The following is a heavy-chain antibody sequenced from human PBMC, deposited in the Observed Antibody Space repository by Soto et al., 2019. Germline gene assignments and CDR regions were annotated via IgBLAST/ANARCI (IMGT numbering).Heavy chain of an antibody. D-gene: IGHD5-12*01. V-gene: IGHV4-34*01. CDR1: GGSLTGYY. J-gene: IGHJ5*02. CDR3: ARGQEGIVATP. CDR2: VKDGGST. Sequence: QVQLQQWGAGLLKPSETLSLTCTVNGGSLTGYYWSWIRQPPGKGLEWIGEVKDGGSTNYSPSLRGLVSISADTSKNHFSLRLNSVPAADTAVYFCARGQEGIVATPWDQGALVTVSS.